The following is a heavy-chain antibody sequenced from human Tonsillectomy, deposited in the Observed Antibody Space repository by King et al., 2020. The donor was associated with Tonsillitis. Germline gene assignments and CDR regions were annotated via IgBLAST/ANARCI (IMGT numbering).Heavy chain of an antibody. J-gene: IGHJ6*02. CDR3: ARQWVAGGDYYYGMDV. CDR2: ISSSSSYI. Sequence: DVQLVESGGGLVKPGGSLRLSCAASGFTFSSYSMNWVRQAPGQGLEWVSSISSSSSYIYYADSVKGRFTISRDNAKNSLYLQMNSLRAEDTAVYYCARQWVAGGDYYYGMDVWGQGTTVPVS. D-gene: IGHD1-26*01. V-gene: IGHV3-21*01. CDR1: GFTFSSYS.